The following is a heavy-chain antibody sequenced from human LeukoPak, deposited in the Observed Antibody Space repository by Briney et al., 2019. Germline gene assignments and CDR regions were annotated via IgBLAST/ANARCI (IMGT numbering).Heavy chain of an antibody. Sequence: PGGSLRLSCAASGFTFSSYAMHWVRQAPGKGLEWVSLISGVGGNTYYADSVKGRFTISRDNSKNSLYLQMNSLRTEDTALYFCAKDFGDPRYYFDYWGQGTLVTVSS. J-gene: IGHJ4*02. CDR1: GFTFSSYA. D-gene: IGHD3-10*01. V-gene: IGHV3-43*02. CDR3: AKDFGDPRYYFDY. CDR2: ISGVGGNT.